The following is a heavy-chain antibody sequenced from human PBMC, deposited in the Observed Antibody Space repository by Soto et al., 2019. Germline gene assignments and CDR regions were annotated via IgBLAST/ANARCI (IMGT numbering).Heavy chain of an antibody. CDR2: IWYDGSNK. V-gene: IGHV3-33*01. CDR3: ARAPRPQRYYFDY. CDR1: GFTFSSYG. Sequence: GGSLRLSCAASGFTFSSYGMHWVRQAPGKGLEWVAVIWYDGSNKYYADSVKGRFTISRDNSKNQFSLKLSSVTAADTAVYYCARAPRPQRYYFDYWGRGTLVTVSS. J-gene: IGHJ4*02.